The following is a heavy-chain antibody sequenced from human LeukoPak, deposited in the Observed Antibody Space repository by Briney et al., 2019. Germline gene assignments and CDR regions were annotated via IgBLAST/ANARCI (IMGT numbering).Heavy chain of an antibody. Sequence: PGGSLRLSCAAAGFSFSSFAMSWVRQAQGKGLEWVSGISTSGGSTYYADSVKGRFTISRDNSKNTLYVQMSSLRAEDTAEYYCAKSRGAINGVFDIWGQGTMVTVSA. CDR2: ISTSGGST. CDR3: AKSRGAINGVFDI. V-gene: IGHV3-23*01. J-gene: IGHJ3*02. CDR1: GFSFSSFA. D-gene: IGHD2-8*01.